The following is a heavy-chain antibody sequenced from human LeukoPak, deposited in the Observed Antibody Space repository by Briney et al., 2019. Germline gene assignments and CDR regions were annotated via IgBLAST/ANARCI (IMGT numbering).Heavy chain of an antibody. CDR1: GFTVASYA. CDR3: ARGRDSGSFIIVY. J-gene: IGHJ4*02. V-gene: IGHV3-30-3*01. D-gene: IGHD3-10*01. CDR2: ISSDGTTE. Sequence: GGSLRLSCAGSGFTVASYAVHWVRQAPGKRLEWVAFISSDGTTEHYRDSVKGRFTLSRDNSKNTVSLPMNSLGTEDTAVYYCARGRDSGSFIIVYWGQGTIVSVSS.